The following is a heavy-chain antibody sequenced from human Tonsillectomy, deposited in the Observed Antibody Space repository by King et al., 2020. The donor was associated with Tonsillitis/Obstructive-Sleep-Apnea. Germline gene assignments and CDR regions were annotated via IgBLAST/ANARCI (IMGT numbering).Heavy chain of an antibody. Sequence: VQLVESGGGLVQPGRSLRLSCAASGFIFDDYAMHWVRHVPGKGLEWVSGISWNSGSIDYADSVRGRFTISRDSAKNSLYLQMNSLRAEDTALYYCAKDTTYDFWSGFDYWGQGTLVTVSS. CDR2: ISWNSGSI. D-gene: IGHD3-3*01. CDR3: AKDTTYDFWSGFDY. CDR1: GFIFDDYA. J-gene: IGHJ4*02. V-gene: IGHV3-9*01.